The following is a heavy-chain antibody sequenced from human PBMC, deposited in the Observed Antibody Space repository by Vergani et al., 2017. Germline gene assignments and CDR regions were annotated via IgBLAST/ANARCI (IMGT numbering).Heavy chain of an antibody. J-gene: IGHJ6*03. V-gene: IGHV1-69*02. D-gene: IGHD2-2*01. CDR1: GGTFSSYT. CDR3: AVGDCSSTSCYGLVGYYYYYMDV. Sequence: QVQLVQSGAEVKKPGSSVKVSCKASGGTFSSYTISWVRQAPGQGLEWMGRIIPILGIANYAQKFQGRVTITADKSTSTAYMELSSLRSEDTAVYYCAVGDCSSTSCYGLVGYYYYYMDVWGKGTTVTVAS. CDR2: IIPILGIA.